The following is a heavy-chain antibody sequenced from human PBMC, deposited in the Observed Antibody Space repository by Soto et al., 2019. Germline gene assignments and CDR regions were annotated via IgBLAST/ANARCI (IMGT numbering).Heavy chain of an antibody. CDR2: ISYDGSNK. J-gene: IGHJ6*02. V-gene: IGHV3-30-3*01. D-gene: IGHD6-13*01. Sequence: QVQLVESGGGVVQPGRSLRLSCAASGFTFSSYAMHWVRQAPGKGLEWVAVISYDGSNKYYADSVKGRFTISRDNSKITLYLHMNRLRAEDTAVYYCARDSSSSSWPQYLYYYYGMDVWGQGTTVTVSS. CDR1: GFTFSSYA. CDR3: ARDSSSSSWPQYLYYYYGMDV.